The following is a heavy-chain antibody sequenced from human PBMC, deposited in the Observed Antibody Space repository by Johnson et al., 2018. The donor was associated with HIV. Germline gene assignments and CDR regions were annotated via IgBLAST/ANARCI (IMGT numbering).Heavy chain of an antibody. CDR1: GFTFSDYY. V-gene: IGHV3-11*04. CDR2: ISYDGSNK. D-gene: IGHD6-13*01. Sequence: QVQLVESGGGLVQPGGSLRLSCAASGFTFSDYYMSWIRQAPGKGLEWVAVISYDGSNKYYAAPVKGRFTISRDNAKNSLYLQMNSLRAEDTAVYYCARDSSSWYEGAFDIWGQGTMVTVSS. CDR3: ARDSSSWYEGAFDI. J-gene: IGHJ3*02.